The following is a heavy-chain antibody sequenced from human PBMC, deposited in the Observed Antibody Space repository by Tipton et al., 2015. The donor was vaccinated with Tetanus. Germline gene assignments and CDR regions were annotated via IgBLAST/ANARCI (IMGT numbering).Heavy chain of an antibody. V-gene: IGHV4-34*01. CDR3: ARDQARGARGWNYFDY. D-gene: IGHD1-26*01. Sequence: TLSLTCAVHGGSFRDYFWSWLRQSPGKGLEWIGEVNYAGSTNYNPSLKSRVSMSVDVSKKQLSLKLTSVTAADTAVYYCARDQARGARGWNYFDYWGQGTLVTVSS. J-gene: IGHJ4*02. CDR2: VNYAGST. CDR1: GGSFRDYF.